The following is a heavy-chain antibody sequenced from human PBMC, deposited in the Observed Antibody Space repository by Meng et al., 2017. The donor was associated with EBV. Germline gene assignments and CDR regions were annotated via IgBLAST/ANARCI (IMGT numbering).Heavy chain of an antibody. Sequence: QVLLVQSGAEVKKPGASVKVSCQTSGGPFRYYAISWLRQAPGQGLEWLGGFLPRLGAPNYAQKFHGRVKITADESTSTHYMDLSSLRSEDTAIYYCASESGRGYTPDYWGQGTLVTVSS. CDR2: FLPRLGAP. V-gene: IGHV1-69*01. J-gene: IGHJ4*02. CDR3: ASESGRGYTPDY. CDR1: GGPFRYYA. D-gene: IGHD3-10*01.